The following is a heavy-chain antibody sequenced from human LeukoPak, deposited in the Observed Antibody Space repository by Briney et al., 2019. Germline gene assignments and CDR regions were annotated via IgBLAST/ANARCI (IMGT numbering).Heavy chain of an antibody. J-gene: IGHJ4*02. Sequence: SGGSLRLSCAASGFTFSSYGMHWVRQAPGKGLEWAAFIRYDGSNKYYADSVKGRFTISRDNSKNTLYLQMNSLRAEDTAVYYCAKDLRSGWYYFDYWGQGTLVTVSS. CDR1: GFTFSSYG. V-gene: IGHV3-30*02. CDR2: IRYDGSNK. CDR3: AKDLRSGWYYFDY. D-gene: IGHD6-19*01.